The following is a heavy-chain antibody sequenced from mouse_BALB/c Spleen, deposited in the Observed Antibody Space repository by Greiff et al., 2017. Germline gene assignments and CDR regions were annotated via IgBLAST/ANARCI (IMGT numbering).Heavy chain of an antibody. CDR3: TRSLGIYYGSSNYFDY. D-gene: IGHD1-1*01. CDR1: GYTFTSYW. J-gene: IGHJ2*01. Sequence: EVMLVESGTVLARPGASVKMSCKASGYTFTSYWMHWVKQRPGQGLEWIGAIYPGNSDTSYNQKFKGKAKLTAVTSTSTAYMELSSLTNEDSAVYYCTRSLGIYYGSSNYFDYWGQGTTLTVSS. V-gene: IGHV1-5*01. CDR2: IYPGNSDT.